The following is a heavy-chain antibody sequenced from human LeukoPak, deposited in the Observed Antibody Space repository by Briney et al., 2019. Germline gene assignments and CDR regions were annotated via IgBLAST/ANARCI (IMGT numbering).Heavy chain of an antibody. J-gene: IGHJ4*02. CDR3: ARNSAVVVVAATEPPDY. Sequence: ASVKVSCKASGYTFTGHYIHWVRQAPGQGLEWMGWISAYNGNTNYAQKLQGRVTMTTDTSTSTAYMELRSLRSDDTAVYYCARNSAVVVVAATEPPDYWGQGTLVTVSS. D-gene: IGHD2-15*01. CDR2: ISAYNGNT. V-gene: IGHV1-18*04. CDR1: GYTFTGHY.